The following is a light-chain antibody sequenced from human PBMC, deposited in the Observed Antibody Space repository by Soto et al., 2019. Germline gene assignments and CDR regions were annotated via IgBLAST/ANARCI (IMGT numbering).Light chain of an antibody. CDR2: EGS. CDR1: XSXVGSYNL. CDR3: CSYAGSSTVV. Sequence: QSVLTQPASVSGSPGQSITISCTXTXSXVGSYNLVSWYQQHPGKAPKLMIYEGSKRPSGVSNRFSGSKSGNTASLTISGLQAEDEADYYCCSYAGSSTVVFGGGTKLTVL. J-gene: IGLJ2*01. V-gene: IGLV2-23*01.